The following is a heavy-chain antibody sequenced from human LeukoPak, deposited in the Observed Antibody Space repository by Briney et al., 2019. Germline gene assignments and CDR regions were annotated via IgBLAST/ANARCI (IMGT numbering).Heavy chain of an antibody. CDR2: IYPGDSDT. Sequence: GESLKISCKGSGYSFTNYWIGWVRQMPGKGLEWMGIIYPGDSDTICSPSFQGQVTISADKSINTAYLQWSSLKASDTAMYYCARVYDSSGYYWYGFDIWGQGTMVTVSS. CDR1: GYSFTNYW. V-gene: IGHV5-51*01. CDR3: ARVYDSSGYYWYGFDI. D-gene: IGHD3-22*01. J-gene: IGHJ3*02.